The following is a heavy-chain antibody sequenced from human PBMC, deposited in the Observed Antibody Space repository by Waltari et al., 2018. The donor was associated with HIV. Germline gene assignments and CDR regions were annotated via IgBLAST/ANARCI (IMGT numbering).Heavy chain of an antibody. J-gene: IGHJ4*02. D-gene: IGHD3-16*01. V-gene: IGHV3-74*01. CDR1: GLPFSSYC. CDR3: ASLYNYVWGSPPPFDY. Sequence: EVQLVESGGGLVQPGGSLRLPCAASGLPFSSYCMHWVRQAPGKGLVWVSRINSDGSSTNYADSVKGRFTISRDNAKNTVYLQMNSLRAEDTALYYCASLYNYVWGSPPPFDYWGQGTLVTVSS. CDR2: INSDGSST.